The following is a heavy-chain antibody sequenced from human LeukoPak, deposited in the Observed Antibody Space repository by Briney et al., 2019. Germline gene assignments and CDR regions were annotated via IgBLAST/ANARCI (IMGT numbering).Heavy chain of an antibody. V-gene: IGHV1-18*01. CDR2: ISAYNGNT. J-gene: IGHJ5*02. CDR3: ARVLFLEWLSFPVNWFDP. CDR1: GYTFTSYG. Sequence: GASVKVSCKASGYTFTSYGISWVRQAPGQGPEWMGWISAYNGNTNYAQKLQGRVTMTTDTSTSTAYMELKSLRSDDTAVYYCARVLFLEWLSFPVNWFDPWGQGTLVTVSS. D-gene: IGHD3-3*01.